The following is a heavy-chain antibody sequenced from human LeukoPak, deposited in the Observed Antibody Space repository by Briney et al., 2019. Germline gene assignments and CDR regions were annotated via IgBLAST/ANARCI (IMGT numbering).Heavy chain of an antibody. J-gene: IGHJ6*04. CDR3: ARVLHSGWPSPYYYYYSMDV. V-gene: IGHV4-59*01. D-gene: IGHD6-19*01. Sequence: PSETLSLTCTVSGGSISSYYWSWIRQPPGKGLEWIGYIYYSGSTNYNPSLKGRVTISVDTSKNQFSLKLSSVTAADTAVYYCARVLHSGWPSPYYYYYSMDVWGKGTTVTVSS. CDR1: GGSISSYY. CDR2: IYYSGST.